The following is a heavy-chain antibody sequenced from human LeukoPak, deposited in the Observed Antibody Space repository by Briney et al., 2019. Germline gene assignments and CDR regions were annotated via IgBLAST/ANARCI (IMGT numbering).Heavy chain of an antibody. CDR1: GFTFSTYW. Sequence: SGGSLRLSCAASGFTFSTYWMTWVRQAPGKGLEWVANINKDGSEKYYVDSVKGRFTISRDNAKSSLYLQMNSLRAEDTAVYYCARDLNWETYWGQGTLVTVSS. CDR2: INKDGSEK. J-gene: IGHJ4*02. D-gene: IGHD7-27*01. V-gene: IGHV3-7*01. CDR3: ARDLNWETY.